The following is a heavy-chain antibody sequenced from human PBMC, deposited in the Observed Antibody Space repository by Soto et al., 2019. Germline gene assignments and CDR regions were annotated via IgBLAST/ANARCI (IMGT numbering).Heavy chain of an antibody. CDR1: GYTFTSYD. CDR3: ALNYCSGGSCYLDY. J-gene: IGHJ4*02. Sequence: QVQLVQSGAEVKKPGASVKVSCKASGYTFTSYDINWVRQATGQGLEWMGWMNPNSGNTGYAQKFQGRVTMTRNTSRSTAYMERSSLRSEDTAVYYCALNYCSGGSCYLDYWGQGTLVTVSS. CDR2: MNPNSGNT. V-gene: IGHV1-8*01. D-gene: IGHD2-15*01.